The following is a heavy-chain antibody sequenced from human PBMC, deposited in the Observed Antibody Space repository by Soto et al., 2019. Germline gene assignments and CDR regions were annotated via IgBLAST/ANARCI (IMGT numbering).Heavy chain of an antibody. CDR2: FNAGSGNT. D-gene: IGHD4-17*01. J-gene: IGHJ4*02. Sequence: ASVKVSCKASGYTFTSYSMHWVLQAPGQRLEWMGWFNAGSGNTKYSQKFQDRVTITRDTSATTAYMELSSLRYEDTAVYYCARESTRTTAPDYWGQGTLVTVSS. CDR1: GYTFTSYS. V-gene: IGHV1-3*01. CDR3: ARESTRTTAPDY.